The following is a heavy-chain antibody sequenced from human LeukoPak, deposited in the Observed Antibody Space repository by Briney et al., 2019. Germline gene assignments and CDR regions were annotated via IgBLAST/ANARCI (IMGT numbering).Heavy chain of an antibody. V-gene: IGHV1-2*02. CDR2: IDPNSGDT. D-gene: IGHD1-26*01. CDR3: AREKRAYCPTASCHNWFDP. Sequence: ASVKVSCKASGYTFTIYPVHWVRQAPGQGLEWMGWIDPNSGDTNYAQKFQGRVTMTRDTSIGTVYLELSSLRSDDTAVFYCAREKRAYCPTASCHNWFDPWGQGTLVTVSS. J-gene: IGHJ5*02. CDR1: GYTFTIYP.